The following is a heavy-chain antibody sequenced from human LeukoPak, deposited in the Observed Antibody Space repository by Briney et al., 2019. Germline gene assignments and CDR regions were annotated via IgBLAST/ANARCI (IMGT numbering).Heavy chain of an antibody. CDR1: GGSISSSSYY. V-gene: IGHV4-39*01. CDR3: ASSSGWYGY. Sequence: SETLSLTCTVSGGSISSSSYYWGWIRQPPGKGLEWIGSIYYSGSTYYNPSLKSRVTISVDTSKNQFSLKLSSVTAADTAVYYWASSSGWYGYWGQGTLVTVSS. CDR2: IYYSGST. J-gene: IGHJ4*02. D-gene: IGHD6-19*01.